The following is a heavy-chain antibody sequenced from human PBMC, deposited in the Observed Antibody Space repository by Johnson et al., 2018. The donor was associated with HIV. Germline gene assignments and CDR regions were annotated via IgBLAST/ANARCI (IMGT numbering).Heavy chain of an antibody. CDR1: GFTFTNAW. D-gene: IGHD2-8*01. CDR3: ASVRRGAFDM. J-gene: IGHJ3*02. Sequence: MLLVESGGGVVQPGRSLRLSCAASGFTFTNAWMSWVRQAPGKGLEWVGRIKSKGSGGTTDYAAAVKGRFTISRDDSKDTLYLQMTNLRVEDTAVYYCASVRRGAFDMWGQGTVVTVSS. V-gene: IGHV3-15*01. CDR2: IKSKGSGGTT.